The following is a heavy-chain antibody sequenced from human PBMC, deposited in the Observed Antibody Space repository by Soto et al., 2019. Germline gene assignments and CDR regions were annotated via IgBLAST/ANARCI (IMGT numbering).Heavy chain of an antibody. CDR2: ISGGSGGGT. J-gene: IGHJ6*02. V-gene: IGHV3-23*01. Sequence: GGSLRLSCAASGFTFSSYAVSWVRQAPGKGLEWVSAISGGSGGGTHYADSVKGRFTISRDNTKNTLYLQLNSLRAEDTAVYYCADDHYGMDVWGQGTTVTVSS. CDR1: GFTFSSYA. CDR3: ADDHYGMDV. D-gene: IGHD1-1*01.